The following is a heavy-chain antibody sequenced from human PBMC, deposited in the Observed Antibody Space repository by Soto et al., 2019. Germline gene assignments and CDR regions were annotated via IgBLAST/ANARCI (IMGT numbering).Heavy chain of an antibody. V-gene: IGHV3-15*01. Sequence: GGSLRLSCAASGFTFSNAWMSWVRQAPGKGLEWVGRIKSKTDGGTTDYAAPVKGRFTISRDDSKNTLYLQMNSLKTEDTAVYYCTTQARVRFLEWLFYFDYWGQGTLVTVSS. CDR1: GFTFSNAW. J-gene: IGHJ4*02. CDR2: IKSKTDGGTT. CDR3: TTQARVRFLEWLFYFDY. D-gene: IGHD3-3*01.